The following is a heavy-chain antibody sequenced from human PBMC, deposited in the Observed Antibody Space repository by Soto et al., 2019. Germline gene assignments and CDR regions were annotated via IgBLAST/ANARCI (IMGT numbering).Heavy chain of an antibody. Sequence: ASVKVSCKASGYTFTSYDINWVRQATGQGLEWMGWMNPNSGNTGYAQKLQGRVTMTRNTSISTAYMELSSLRSEDTAVYYCARGGSPALWFGFKQKEYYMDVWGKGTTVTVSS. D-gene: IGHD3-10*01. J-gene: IGHJ6*03. CDR3: ARGGSPALWFGFKQKEYYMDV. CDR1: GYTFTSYD. V-gene: IGHV1-8*01. CDR2: MNPNSGNT.